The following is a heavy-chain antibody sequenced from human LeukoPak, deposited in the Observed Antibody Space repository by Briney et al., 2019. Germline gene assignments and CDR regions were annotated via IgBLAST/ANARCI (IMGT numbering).Heavy chain of an antibody. Sequence: ASVKVSCKASGYTFTSYYMHWVRQAPGQGLEWMGIINPSGGSTSYAQKFQGRVTMTRDMSTSTVYMELSSLRSEDTAVYYCATSIAARRYWFDRRCERSLGSVSS. V-gene: IGHV1-46*01. CDR3: ATSIAARRYWFDR. CDR2: INPSGGST. CDR1: GYTFTSYY. J-gene: IGHJ5*02. D-gene: IGHD6-6*01.